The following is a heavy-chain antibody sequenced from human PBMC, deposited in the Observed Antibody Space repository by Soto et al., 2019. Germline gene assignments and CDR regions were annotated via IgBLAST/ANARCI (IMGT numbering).Heavy chain of an antibody. D-gene: IGHD3-3*02. V-gene: IGHV3-49*03. CDR2: IRSQAYGGTT. CDR3: YRSFLAATRENFDY. Sequence: ELQLVESGGGLVQPGRSLRLSCTTSGFTFGDYSLNWIRQAPGQGLEWVGFIRSQAYGGTTEYAASGKGRFSISRDDYKSSAYLQMNSVKTEETAIYYCYRSFLAATRENFDYWGRGSLVTVSS. CDR1: GFTFGDYS. J-gene: IGHJ4*02.